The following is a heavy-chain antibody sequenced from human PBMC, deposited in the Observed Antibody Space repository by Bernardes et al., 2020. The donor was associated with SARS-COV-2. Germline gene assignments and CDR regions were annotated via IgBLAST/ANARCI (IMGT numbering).Heavy chain of an antibody. CDR2: IYTSGST. Sequence: SETLSLTCTVSGGSVSSSTYYWNWIRQPAGKGLEWIGRIYTSGSTNYNPSLKSRVTMSVDTSKNQFSLKLSSVTAADTAVYYCAREEDIVVVVDATQARYKWFDPWGQGILVTVSS. D-gene: IGHD2-15*01. CDR3: AREEDIVVVVDATQARYKWFDP. CDR1: GGSVSSSTYY. V-gene: IGHV4-61*02. J-gene: IGHJ5*02.